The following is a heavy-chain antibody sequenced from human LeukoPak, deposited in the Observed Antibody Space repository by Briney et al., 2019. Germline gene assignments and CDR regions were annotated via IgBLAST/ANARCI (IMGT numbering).Heavy chain of an antibody. CDR1: GFTFSSYG. J-gene: IGHJ6*02. D-gene: IGHD2-2*01. CDR2: IWYDGSNK. V-gene: IGHV3-33*01. Sequence: GGSLRLSCAASGFTFSSYGMHWVRQAPGKGLEWVAVIWYDGSNKYYADSVKGRFTISRDNSKNTLYLQMNSLRAEDTAVYYCARDLPRSNIVVVPAAGYYGMDVWGQGTTVTVSS. CDR3: ARDLPRSNIVVVPAAGYYGMDV.